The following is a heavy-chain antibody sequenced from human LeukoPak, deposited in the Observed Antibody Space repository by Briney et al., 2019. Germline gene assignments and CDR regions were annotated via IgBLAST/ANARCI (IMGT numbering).Heavy chain of an antibody. CDR3: AKDQTRNYYGSGSYDY. J-gene: IGHJ4*02. CDR1: GFTFSSYG. D-gene: IGHD3-10*01. CDR2: ISGSGGST. Sequence: GGSLRLSCAASGFTFSSYGMSWVRQAPGKGLEWVSAISGSGGSTYYADSVKGWFTISRDNSKNTLYLQMNSLRAEDTAVYYCAKDQTRNYYGSGSYDYWGQGTLVTVSS. V-gene: IGHV3-23*01.